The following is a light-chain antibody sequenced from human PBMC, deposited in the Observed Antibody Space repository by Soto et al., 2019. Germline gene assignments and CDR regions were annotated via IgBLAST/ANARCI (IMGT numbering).Light chain of an antibody. Sequence: QSALTQPASASGSPGQSITISCTGTSSDVGGYNYVSWYQQHPGKAPKLMIYDVINRPSGASNRFSGSKSGNSASLTISGLQAEDEADYYCSSYTSSSTYVVFGGGTKLTVL. V-gene: IGLV2-14*03. CDR2: DVI. J-gene: IGLJ2*01. CDR1: SSDVGGYNY. CDR3: SSYTSSSTYVV.